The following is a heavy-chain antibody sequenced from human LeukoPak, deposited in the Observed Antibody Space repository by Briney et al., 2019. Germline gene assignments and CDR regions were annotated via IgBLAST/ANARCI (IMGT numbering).Heavy chain of an antibody. V-gene: IGHV4-30-2*01. CDR3: ARVVTGTLNWFDP. J-gene: IGHJ5*02. CDR1: GGSISSGGYS. D-gene: IGHD1-7*01. CDR2: IYHSGST. Sequence: SETLSLTCAVSGGSISSGGYSWSWIRQPPGKGLEWIGYIYHSGSTYYNPSLKSRVTISVDRSKNQFSLKLSSVTAADTAVYYCARVVTGTLNWFDPWGQGTLVTVSS.